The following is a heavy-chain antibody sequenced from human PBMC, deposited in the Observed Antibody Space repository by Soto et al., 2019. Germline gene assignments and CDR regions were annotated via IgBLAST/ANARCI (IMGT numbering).Heavy chain of an antibody. CDR2: INHSGST. J-gene: IGHJ4*02. CDR3: ARGKIKDYGDYEGAFDY. D-gene: IGHD4-17*01. V-gene: IGHV4-34*01. Sequence: QVQLQQWGAGLLKPSETLSLTCAVYGGSFSGYYWSWIRQPPGKGLEWIGEINHSGSTNYNPSLKSRVPTSVDTSKNQFSLKLSSVTAADTAVYYCARGKIKDYGDYEGAFDYWGQGTLVTVSS. CDR1: GGSFSGYY.